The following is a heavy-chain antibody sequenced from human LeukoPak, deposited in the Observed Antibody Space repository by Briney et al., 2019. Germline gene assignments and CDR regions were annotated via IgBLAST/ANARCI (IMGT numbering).Heavy chain of an antibody. CDR2: IWNDGNNK. J-gene: IGHJ6*02. V-gene: IGHV3-33*01. CDR3: ARLRPHDRTWYAYYGMDV. CDR1: GFSFSSYG. Sequence: PGGSLRLSCAAPGFSFSSYGMHWVRQAPGKGLEWVAVIWNDGNNKYYADSVKGRFTISRDNSKNTLFLQMNSLRAEDTAVYYCARLRPHDRTWYAYYGMDVWGQGTTVTVSS. D-gene: IGHD6-13*01.